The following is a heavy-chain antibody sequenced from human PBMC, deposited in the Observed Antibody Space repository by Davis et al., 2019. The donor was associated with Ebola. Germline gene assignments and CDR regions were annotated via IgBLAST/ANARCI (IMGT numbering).Heavy chain of an antibody. CDR2: IYYSGST. V-gene: IGHV4-39*01. CDR1: GGSISSSSYY. CDR3: ASGYSSSWYDY. D-gene: IGHD6-13*01. Sequence: MPGGSLRLTCTVSGGSISSSSYYWGWIRQPPGKGLEWIGSIYYSGSTYYNPSLKRRVTISVDTSKNQFSLKLSSVTAADTAVYYCASGYSSSWYDYWGQGTLVTVSS. J-gene: IGHJ4*02.